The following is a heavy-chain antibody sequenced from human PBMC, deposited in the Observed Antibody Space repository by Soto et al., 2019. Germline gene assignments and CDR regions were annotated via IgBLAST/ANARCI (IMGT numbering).Heavy chain of an antibody. CDR3: AREAPMIVVPSFGY. Sequence: QVQLVESGGGVVQPGRSLRLSCAASGFTFSSYAMHWVRQAPGKGLEWVAVISYEGSNKYYADSAKGRCTISRDNSKNPVYIQLNGLRAEDTAVDYGAREAPMIVVPSFGYWGQGTLVTVSS. V-gene: IGHV3-30-3*01. CDR2: ISYEGSNK. D-gene: IGHD3-22*01. J-gene: IGHJ4*02. CDR1: GFTFSSYA.